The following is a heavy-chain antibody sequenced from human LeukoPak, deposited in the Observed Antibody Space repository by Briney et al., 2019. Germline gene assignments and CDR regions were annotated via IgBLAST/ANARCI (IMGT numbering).Heavy chain of an antibody. CDR2: IHPGDSDT. J-gene: IGHJ4*02. CDR3: ARYDYGGNSGFNY. CDR1: GYSSSNYW. D-gene: IGHD4-23*01. Sequence: GESLKISCKGSGYSSSNYWIAWVRQMTGKGLEWMGIIHPGDSDTRYSPSFQGQVTISGDKSISTAYLQWSSLKASDTAMYYCARYDYGGNSGFNYWGQGTQVTVSS. V-gene: IGHV5-51*01.